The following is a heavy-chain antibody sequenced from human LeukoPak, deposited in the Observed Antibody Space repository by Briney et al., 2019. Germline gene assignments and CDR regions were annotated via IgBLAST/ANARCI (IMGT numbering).Heavy chain of an antibody. CDR1: GGSISSSSYY. D-gene: IGHD3-3*01. CDR2: IYYSGST. CDR3: ASGLRFLEWSIYYFDY. J-gene: IGHJ4*02. V-gene: IGHV4-39*01. Sequence: SETLSLTCTVSGGSISSSSYYWGWIRQPPGKGLEWIGSIYYSGSTYYNPSLKSRVTISVDTSKNQFSLKLSSVTAADTAVYYCASGLRFLEWSIYYFDYWGQGTLATVSS.